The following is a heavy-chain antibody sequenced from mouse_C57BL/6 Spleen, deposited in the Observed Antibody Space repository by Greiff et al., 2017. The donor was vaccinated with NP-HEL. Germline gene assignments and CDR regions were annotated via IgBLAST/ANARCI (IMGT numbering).Heavy chain of an antibody. D-gene: IGHD2-4*01. V-gene: IGHV1-4*01. Sequence: QVHVKQSGAELARPGASVKMSCKASGYTFTSYTMHWVKQRPGQGLEWIGYINPSSGYTKYNQKFKDKATLTADKSSSTAYMQLSSLTSEDSAVYYCARGNDYDEGFAYWGQGTLVTVSA. J-gene: IGHJ3*01. CDR1: GYTFTSYT. CDR2: INPSSGYT. CDR3: ARGNDYDEGFAY.